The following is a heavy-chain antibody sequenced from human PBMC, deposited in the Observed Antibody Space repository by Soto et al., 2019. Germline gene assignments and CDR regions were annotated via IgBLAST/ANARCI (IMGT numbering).Heavy chain of an antibody. Sequence: GALNISFETSGYTFSGHLISWVRQVPGKGLQWMGNIDPSDSYINYNPAFRGHVTFSVDKSNSTAYLHWRSLGPSDTAIYYYFDYWGQGTLVTVSS. CDR3: FDY. CDR1: GYTFSGHL. V-gene: IGHV5-10-1*01. CDR2: IDPSDSYI. J-gene: IGHJ4*02.